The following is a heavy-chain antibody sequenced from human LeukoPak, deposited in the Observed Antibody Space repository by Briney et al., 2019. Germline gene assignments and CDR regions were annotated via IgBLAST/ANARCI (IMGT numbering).Heavy chain of an antibody. CDR2: IYYSGST. D-gene: IGHD5-18*01. CDR1: GGSISSYY. Sequence: SETLSLTCTVSGGSISSYYWSWIRQPPGKGLERMGYIYYSGSTNYNPSLKSRVTISVDTSKNPFSLKLSSVTAADTAVYDCERHADTGWFDPWGQGTLVTVSS. J-gene: IGHJ5*02. CDR3: ERHADTGWFDP. V-gene: IGHV4-59*08.